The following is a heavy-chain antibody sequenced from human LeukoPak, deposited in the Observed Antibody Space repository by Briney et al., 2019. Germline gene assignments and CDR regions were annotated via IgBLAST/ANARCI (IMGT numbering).Heavy chain of an antibody. V-gene: IGHV4-34*01. CDR1: GGSFSGYY. CDR2: INHSGST. Sequence: SETLSLTCAVYGGSFSGYYWSWIRQPPGKGLEWIGEINHSGSTNYNPSLKSRVTISVDTSKNQFSLKLSSVTAADTAVYYCARVIRGYSYGYRYRTYYFDYWGQGTLVTVSS. CDR3: ARVIRGYSYGYRYRTYYFDY. D-gene: IGHD5-18*01. J-gene: IGHJ4*02.